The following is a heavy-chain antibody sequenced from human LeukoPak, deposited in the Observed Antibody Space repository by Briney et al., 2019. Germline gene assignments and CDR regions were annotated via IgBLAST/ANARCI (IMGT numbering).Heavy chain of an antibody. V-gene: IGHV3-30*18. J-gene: IGHJ4*02. CDR3: AKGPLRGTAAAIDY. CDR2: ISYDGRNK. CDR1: GFTFSTYA. D-gene: IGHD2-15*01. Sequence: GGSLRLSCAVSGFTFSTYATSWVRQAPGKGLEWVAVISYDGRNKHYPDSVKGRFTISRDISTDTLWLQMDSLRTEDTAVYYCAKGPLRGTAAAIDYWGQGTLVTVSS.